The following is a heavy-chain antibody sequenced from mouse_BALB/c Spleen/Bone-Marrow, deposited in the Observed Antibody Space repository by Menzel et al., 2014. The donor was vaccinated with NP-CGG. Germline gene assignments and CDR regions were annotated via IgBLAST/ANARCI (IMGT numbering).Heavy chain of an antibody. Sequence: DLVKPGASVKLSCKASGYTFTSYWINWMKQRPGQGLVWIGRIAPGSGSTYYNEMFKGKATLTVDTSSSTAYIQLSSLSSEDSAVYFCARFPIYYGNYGAMDYWGQGTSVTVSS. J-gene: IGHJ4*01. CDR3: ARFPIYYGNYGAMDY. D-gene: IGHD2-1*01. V-gene: IGHV1S41*01. CDR1: GYTFTSYW. CDR2: IAPGSGST.